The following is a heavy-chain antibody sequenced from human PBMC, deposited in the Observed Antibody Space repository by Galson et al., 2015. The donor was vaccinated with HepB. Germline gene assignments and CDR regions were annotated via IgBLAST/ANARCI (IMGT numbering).Heavy chain of an antibody. CDR2: ISAYNGNT. V-gene: IGHV1-18*04. CDR1: GYTFTSYG. J-gene: IGHJ6*02. D-gene: IGHD3-22*01. CDR3: ARVKYYYDSSGYGPYGMDV. Sequence: SVKVSCKASGYTFTSYGISWVRQAPGQGLEWMGWISAYNGNTNYAQKLQGRVTMTTDASTSTAYMELRSLRSDDTAVYYCARVKYYYDSSGYGPYGMDVWGQGTTVTVSS.